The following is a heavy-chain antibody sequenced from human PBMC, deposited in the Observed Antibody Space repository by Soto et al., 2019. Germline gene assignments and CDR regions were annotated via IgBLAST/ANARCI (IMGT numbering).Heavy chain of an antibody. CDR3: ARQYGALAVAFDY. J-gene: IGHJ4*02. V-gene: IGHV4-30-4*01. D-gene: IGHD6-19*01. CDR2: IYYSGST. CDR1: GGSISSGEYY. Sequence: SETLSLTCTVSGGSISSGEYYWSWIRQPPGKGLEWIGYIYYSGSTYYNPSLKSRVTISVDTSKNQFSLTLSSVTAADTAVYHCARQYGALAVAFDYWGQGALVTVSS.